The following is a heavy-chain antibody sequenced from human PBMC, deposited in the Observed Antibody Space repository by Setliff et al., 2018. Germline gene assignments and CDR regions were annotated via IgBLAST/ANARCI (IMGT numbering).Heavy chain of an antibody. J-gene: IGHJ6*02. Sequence: GGSLRLSCAASGFTFSNYYMTWIRQAPGKGLEWISYIHDSGNPTYYADSVKGRFTVSRDNAKNSLYLQMNSLRAEDTALYYCAKGYCSSTSCYSNYYGMDVWGQGTTVTVSS. CDR1: GFTFSNYY. CDR3: AKGYCSSTSCYSNYYGMDV. D-gene: IGHD2-2*01. V-gene: IGHV3-11*01. CDR2: IHDSGNPT.